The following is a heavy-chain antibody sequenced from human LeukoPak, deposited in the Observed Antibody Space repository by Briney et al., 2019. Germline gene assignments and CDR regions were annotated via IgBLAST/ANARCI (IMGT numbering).Heavy chain of an antibody. CDR2: ISAYNGNT. J-gene: IGHJ4*02. CDR1: GYTFTSYG. CDR3: ARGILEYSSSSVRFSSGFDY. D-gene: IGHD6-6*01. Sequence: ASVKVSCKASGYTFTSYGISWVRQAPAQGPEWMGWISAYNGNTNYAQKLQGRVTMTTDTSTSTAYMELRSLRSDDTAMYYCARGILEYSSSSVRFSSGFDYWGQGTLVTVSS. V-gene: IGHV1-18*01.